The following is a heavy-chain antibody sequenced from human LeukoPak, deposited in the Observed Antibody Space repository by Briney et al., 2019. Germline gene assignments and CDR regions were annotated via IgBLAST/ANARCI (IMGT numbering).Heavy chain of an antibody. V-gene: IGHV3-23*01. J-gene: IGHJ4*02. CDR3: ARTTKYYDFWSGYYFDY. D-gene: IGHD3-3*01. Sequence: GGSLRLSCATSGFRFNIYAMTWVRQGPGKGLEWVSLISGSGDSTYYADSVKGRFTISRDNSKNTLYLQMNSLRAEDTAVYYCARTTKYYDFWSGYYFDYWGQGTLVTVSS. CDR1: GFRFNIYA. CDR2: ISGSGDST.